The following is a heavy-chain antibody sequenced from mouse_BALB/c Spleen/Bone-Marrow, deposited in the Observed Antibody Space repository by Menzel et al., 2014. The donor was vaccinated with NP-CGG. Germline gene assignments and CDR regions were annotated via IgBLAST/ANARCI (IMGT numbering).Heavy chain of an antibody. CDR1: GFTFTDYY. V-gene: IGHV7-3*02. Sequence: EVKLVDSGGGLVQPGGSLRLSCATSGFTFTDYYMSWVRQPPGRALEWLGFIRNKANGYTTEYSASVKGRFTISRDNSQSILYLQMNTLRAEDSATYYCARDRRYDLAWFAYWGQGTLVTVSA. CDR3: ARDRRYDLAWFAY. CDR2: IRNKANGYTT. D-gene: IGHD2-14*01. J-gene: IGHJ3*01.